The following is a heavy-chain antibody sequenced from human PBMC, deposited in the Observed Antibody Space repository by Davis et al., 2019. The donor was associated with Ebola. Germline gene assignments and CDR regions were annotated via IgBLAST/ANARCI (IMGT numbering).Heavy chain of an antibody. CDR2: IRTGSTANI. CDR3: GKDFTPGGLEV. V-gene: IGHV3-48*04. Sequence: PGGSLRLSCAASGFTFSSYDMNWVRQAPGKGLEWVSFIRTGSTANIYYADSVKGRFTISMDNAKSSLYLQMNSLRTEDTALYYCGKDFTPGGLEVWGQGTTVTVSS. CDR1: GFTFSSYD. D-gene: IGHD3-10*01. J-gene: IGHJ6*02.